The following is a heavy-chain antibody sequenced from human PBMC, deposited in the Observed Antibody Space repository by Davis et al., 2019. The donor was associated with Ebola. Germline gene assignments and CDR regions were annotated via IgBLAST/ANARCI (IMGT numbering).Heavy chain of an antibody. J-gene: IGHJ4*02. D-gene: IGHD1-1*01. CDR1: GGSFSGYY. CDR2: INHSGST. Sequence: SETLSLTCAVYGGSFSGYYWSWIRQPPGKGLEWIGEINHSGSTNYNPSLKSRVTISVDTSKNQFSLKLSSVTAADTAVYYCARGVSDDPTYFDYWGQGTLVTVSS. V-gene: IGHV4-34*01. CDR3: ARGVSDDPTYFDY.